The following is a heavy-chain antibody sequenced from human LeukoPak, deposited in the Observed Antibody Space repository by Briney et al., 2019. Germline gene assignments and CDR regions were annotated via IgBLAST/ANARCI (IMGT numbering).Heavy chain of an antibody. Sequence: SETLSLTCTVSGGSISSGTYYWSWIRQPAGKGLEWIGRIYSSGSTNYNPSLKSRVTISVDTSKNQFSLKLSSVTAADTAEYYCARESKGYCSSTSCSHFDYWGQGTLVTVSS. CDR3: ARESKGYCSSTSCSHFDY. CDR1: GGSISSGTYY. J-gene: IGHJ4*02. D-gene: IGHD2-2*01. CDR2: IYSSGST. V-gene: IGHV4-61*02.